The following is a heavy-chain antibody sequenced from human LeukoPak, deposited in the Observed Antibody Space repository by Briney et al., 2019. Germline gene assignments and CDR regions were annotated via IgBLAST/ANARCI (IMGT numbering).Heavy chain of an antibody. CDR1: GYTFSSYY. J-gene: IGHJ4*02. Sequence: GASVKVSCKASGYTFSSYYLHWVRQAPGQGLEWMGIINPTGGSTTYAQKFQGRVTMTRDTSTSTVYMELSSLRSDDTAVYYCARTAARRFDYWGQGTLVTVS. CDR3: ARTAARRFDY. V-gene: IGHV1-46*01. D-gene: IGHD6-6*01. CDR2: INPTGGST.